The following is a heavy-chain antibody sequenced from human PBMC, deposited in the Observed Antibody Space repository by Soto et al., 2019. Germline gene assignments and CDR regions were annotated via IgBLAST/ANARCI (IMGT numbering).Heavy chain of an antibody. J-gene: IGHJ2*01. Sequence: QLQLQESGPGLVKPSETLSLTCTVSGGSISSSSYYWGWIRQPPGKGLEWIGSIYYSGSTYYNPSLKSRVTISVDTSKNQFSLKLSSVTAADTAVYYCARQWLSSWYPWYFDLWGRGTLVTVSS. CDR1: GGSISSSSYY. D-gene: IGHD6-13*01. CDR3: ARQWLSSWYPWYFDL. CDR2: IYYSGST. V-gene: IGHV4-39*01.